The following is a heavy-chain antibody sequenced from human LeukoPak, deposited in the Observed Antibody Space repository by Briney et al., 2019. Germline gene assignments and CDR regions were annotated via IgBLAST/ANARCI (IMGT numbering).Heavy chain of an antibody. Sequence: SGTLSLTCAVSGGSISSSNWWSWVRQPPGKGLEWIGYIYYSGSTNYNPSLKSRVTISVDTSKNQFSLKLSSVTAADTAVYYCARGQRLGYWGQGTLVTVSS. CDR3: ARGQRLGY. D-gene: IGHD6-25*01. J-gene: IGHJ4*02. V-gene: IGHV4-4*02. CDR2: IYYSGST. CDR1: GGSISSSNW.